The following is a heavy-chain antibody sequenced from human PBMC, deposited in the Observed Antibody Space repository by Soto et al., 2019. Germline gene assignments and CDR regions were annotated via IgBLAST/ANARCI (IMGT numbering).Heavy chain of an antibody. Sequence: QVQLVQSGAEVKKPGASVKVSCKASGYTFTSYAMHWVRQAPGQRLEWMGWINAGNGNTKYSQKFQGRVTITRDTSASTAYMELRSLRSEATAVYYCARDPGSSYGYNWGQGTLVTVSS. J-gene: IGHJ4*02. CDR2: INAGNGNT. CDR3: ARDPGSSYGYN. V-gene: IGHV1-3*01. CDR1: GYTFTSYA. D-gene: IGHD5-18*01.